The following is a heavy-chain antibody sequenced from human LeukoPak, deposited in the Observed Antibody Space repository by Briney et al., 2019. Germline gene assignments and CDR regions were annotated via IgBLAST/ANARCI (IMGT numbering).Heavy chain of an antibody. J-gene: IGHJ4*02. V-gene: IGHV5-51*01. CDR3: ARRRIESGYDNFDY. CDR2: IYPSDSDT. Sequence: GESLKISCKGSGYSFTSYWIGWVRQMPGQGLELMGIIYPSDSDTTYSPSFQGQVTISADKSMNTVYLQWGSLKASDTAMYYCARRRIESGYDNFDYWGQGTLVTVSS. D-gene: IGHD5-12*01. CDR1: GYSFTSYW.